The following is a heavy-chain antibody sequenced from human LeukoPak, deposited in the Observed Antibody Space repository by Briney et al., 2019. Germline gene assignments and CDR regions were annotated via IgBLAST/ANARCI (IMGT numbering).Heavy chain of an antibody. J-gene: IGHJ4*02. Sequence: GGSLRLSCAASGFTFSSHAIHWVRQAPGKGLEWVAFISYDGSKNYYADSVKGRFTISRDNSRNTLYLQMNSLRAEDTAVYYCARDSSGDYAVDYWGQGTLVSVSS. CDR3: ARDSSGDYAVDY. CDR1: GFTFSSHA. V-gene: IGHV3-30*04. D-gene: IGHD4-17*01. CDR2: ISYDGSKN.